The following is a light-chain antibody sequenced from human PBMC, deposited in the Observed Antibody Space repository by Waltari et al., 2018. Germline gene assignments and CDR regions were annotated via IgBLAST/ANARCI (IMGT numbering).Light chain of an antibody. V-gene: IGKV1-5*03. Sequence: DIQMTQSPSTLSATVGDRVTITCRASQSISSWLAWYQQKPGKAPKLLISKATNLESGVPSRFSGSGSGTEFTRTISSLQPDDFASYYCHQYNDYSWTFGQGTKVEIK. CDR1: QSISSW. J-gene: IGKJ1*01. CDR3: HQYNDYSWT. CDR2: KAT.